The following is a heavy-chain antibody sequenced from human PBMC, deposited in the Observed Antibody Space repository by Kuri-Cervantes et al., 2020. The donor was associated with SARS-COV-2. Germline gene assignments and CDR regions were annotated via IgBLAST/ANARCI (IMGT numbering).Heavy chain of an antibody. V-gene: IGHV3-23*01. Sequence: GESLKISCAASGFTFSSYAMSWVRQAPGKGLEWVSAISGSGGSTYYADSVKDRFSISRDNSKNTLYLQMNSLRAEDTAVYYCANHRKGWELPDWGQGTLVTVSS. J-gene: IGHJ4*02. CDR3: ANHRKGWELPD. D-gene: IGHD1-26*01. CDR1: GFTFSSYA. CDR2: ISGSGGST.